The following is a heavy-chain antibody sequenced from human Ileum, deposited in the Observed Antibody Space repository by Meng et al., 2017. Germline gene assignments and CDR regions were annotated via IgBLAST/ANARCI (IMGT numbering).Heavy chain of an antibody. CDR2: IGKRGDT. CDR3: AQGGIGESGLEC. D-gene: IGHD6-13*01. J-gene: IGHJ4*02. V-gene: IGHV3-23*01. Sequence: GGSLRLSCAASGFTFTNYAMTWVRQAPGKGLEWVSSIGKRGDTYYTDSVKGRFTVSRDNSRNTVYLQMKSLTTDDAALYYCAQGGIGESGLECWGQGTLVTVSS. CDR1: GFTFTNYA.